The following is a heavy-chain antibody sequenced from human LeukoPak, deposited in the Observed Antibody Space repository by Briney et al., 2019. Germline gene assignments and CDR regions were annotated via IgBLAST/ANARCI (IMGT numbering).Heavy chain of an antibody. CDR2: AYYMSNWYI. Sequence: SQTLSLTCAISGDSVSSNSAAWNWIRHSPSRGLEWLGGAYYMSNWYIDYAVSVKSRITINPDTSKNQFSMRLDSVTPEDTAVYYCAGGAGSIDYWGQGALVTVSS. CDR1: GDSVSSNSAA. V-gene: IGHV6-1*01. CDR3: AGGAGSIDY. J-gene: IGHJ4*02. D-gene: IGHD5-24*01.